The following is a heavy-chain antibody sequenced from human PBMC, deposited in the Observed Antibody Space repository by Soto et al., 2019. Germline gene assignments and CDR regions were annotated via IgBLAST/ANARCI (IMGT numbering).Heavy chain of an antibody. CDR1: VDSSSSGGYY. V-gene: IGHV4-31*03. Sequence: TLSLTCTVSVDSSSSGGYYWSLIRQHPGKGLEWIGYIYYSGSTYYNPSLKSRVTISVDTSKNQFSLKLSSVTAADTAVYYCARDYGGNSGWFDPWGQGTLVTVSS. D-gene: IGHD4-17*01. CDR2: IYYSGST. J-gene: IGHJ5*02. CDR3: ARDYGGNSGWFDP.